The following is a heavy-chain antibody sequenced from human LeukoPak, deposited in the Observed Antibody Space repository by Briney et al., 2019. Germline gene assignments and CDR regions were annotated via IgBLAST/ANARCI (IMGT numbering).Heavy chain of an antibody. V-gene: IGHV3-30-3*01. CDR3: ARDWSSKYPFYYGMDV. J-gene: IGHJ6*02. CDR2: MSYDGSNK. CDR1: GFTFSSYA. D-gene: IGHD4-11*01. Sequence: TGGSLRLSCEASGFTFSSYAMRWVRRAPGKGLEWMAVMSYDGSNKYYADSVKGRFTISRDNSKNTLYLQMNSLRAEDTAVYYCARDWSSKYPFYYGMDVWGQGTTVTVSS.